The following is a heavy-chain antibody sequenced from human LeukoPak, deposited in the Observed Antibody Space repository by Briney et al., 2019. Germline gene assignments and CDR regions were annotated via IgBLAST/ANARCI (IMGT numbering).Heavy chain of an antibody. Sequence: EASVKVSCKASGYTFTSYAMHWVRQAPRQRLEWMGWINAGNGNTKYSQKFQGRVTITRDTSASTAYMELSSLRSEDTAVYYCARLCSGGSCYYYFDYWGQGTLVTVSS. CDR2: INAGNGNT. CDR1: GYTFTSYA. J-gene: IGHJ4*02. D-gene: IGHD2-15*01. V-gene: IGHV1-3*01. CDR3: ARLCSGGSCYYYFDY.